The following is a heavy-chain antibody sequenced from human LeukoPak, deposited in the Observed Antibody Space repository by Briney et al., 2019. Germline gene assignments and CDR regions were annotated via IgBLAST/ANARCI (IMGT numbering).Heavy chain of an antibody. CDR1: GYTFTDYY. V-gene: IGHV1-69-2*01. D-gene: IGHD1-26*01. CDR2: VDPEDGET. CDR3: ASRERPFGRDC. J-gene: IGHJ4*02. Sequence: ASVTISCKASGYTFTDYYMHWVQQAPGKGLEWMGRVDPEDGETIYAEKFQGRVTITADTSTDTAYMELSSLRSEDTAVYYCASRERPFGRDCWGQGTLVTVSS.